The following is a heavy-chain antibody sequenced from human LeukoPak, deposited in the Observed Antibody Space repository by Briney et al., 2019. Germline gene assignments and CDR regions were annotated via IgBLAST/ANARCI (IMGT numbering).Heavy chain of an antibody. V-gene: IGHV4-30-4*02. CDR3: ARGIVPKDY. Sequence: SETLSLTCTVSGASISSGDYYWSWIRQPPGKGLECIGHIYYSGSTYYNPSLKSRVTISVDTSKNQFSLKLSSVTAADTAVYYCARGIVPKDYWGQGTLVTVSS. CDR2: IYYSGST. J-gene: IGHJ4*02. D-gene: IGHD2-8*01. CDR1: GASISSGDYY.